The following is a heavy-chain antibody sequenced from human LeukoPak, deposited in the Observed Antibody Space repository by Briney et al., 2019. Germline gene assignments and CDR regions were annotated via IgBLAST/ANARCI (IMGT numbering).Heavy chain of an antibody. CDR2: IIPIFGTA. CDR3: ARSSADFWSGSPADV. Sequence: RASEKVSCKASGGTFSSYAISWVRQAPGQGLEWMGGIIPIFGTANYAQKFQGRVTITTDESTSTAYMELSSLRSEDTAVYYCARSSADFWSGSPADVWGKGTTVTVSS. V-gene: IGHV1-69*05. CDR1: GGTFSSYA. J-gene: IGHJ6*04. D-gene: IGHD3-3*01.